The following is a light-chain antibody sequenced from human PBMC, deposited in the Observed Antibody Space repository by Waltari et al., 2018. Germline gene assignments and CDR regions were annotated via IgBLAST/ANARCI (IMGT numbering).Light chain of an antibody. CDR3: GSYAGYNKV. J-gene: IGLJ2*01. CDR2: AVT. Sequence: QSALTQPPSASGSPGQSVTISCTGTSSDVGGYNYVSWYQHHPGKAPRLMIYAVTKRPSGVPDRFSGSKSGNTASLTVSGLQAEDEADYYCGSYAGYNKVFGGGTKLTVL. V-gene: IGLV2-8*01. CDR1: SSDVGGYNY.